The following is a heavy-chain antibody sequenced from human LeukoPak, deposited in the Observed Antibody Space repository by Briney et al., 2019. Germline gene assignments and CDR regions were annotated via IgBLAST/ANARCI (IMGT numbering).Heavy chain of an antibody. V-gene: IGHV4-39*07. CDR2: IYDSGSA. CDR1: GGSIRSSYYY. J-gene: IGHJ6*02. CDR3: ARDSYYDILTGYYPYYYYGMDV. D-gene: IGHD3-9*01. Sequence: SETLSLTCTVSGGSIRSSYYYWGWIRQPPGKGLEWIGSIYDSGSAYYNPSLVGRVSMSIDTSKNQFSLKLNSVTAADTAVYYCARDSYYDILTGYYPYYYYGMDVWGHGTTVTVSS.